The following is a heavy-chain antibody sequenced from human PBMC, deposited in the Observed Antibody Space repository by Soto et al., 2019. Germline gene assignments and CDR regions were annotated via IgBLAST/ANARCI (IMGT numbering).Heavy chain of an antibody. J-gene: IGHJ4*02. V-gene: IGHV1-18*01. Sequence: QVQLVQSGAEVKKPGASVKVSCKASGYTFTSYGISWVRQAPGQGLEWMGWISAYNGNKNYAQKLQGRVTMPPDTSPTTAYMELRSLRSDDTAVYYCATARGYLAQWDYWGQGTLVTVSS. D-gene: IGHD2-15*01. CDR3: ATARGYLAQWDY. CDR1: GYTFTSYG. CDR2: ISAYNGNK.